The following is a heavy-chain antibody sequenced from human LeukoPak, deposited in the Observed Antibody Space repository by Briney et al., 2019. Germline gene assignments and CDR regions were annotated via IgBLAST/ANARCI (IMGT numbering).Heavy chain of an antibody. CDR2: ITWDGSDT. J-gene: IGHJ6*03. CDR1: GLSINDCA. V-gene: IGHV3-43D*03. CDR3: AKGGGYEAQYYYYYLDV. Sequence: PGGSLRLSCAAAGLSINDCAMHWVRQGPGKGLEWVSSITWDGSDTYYADSVKGRFTISRDNAKNSLYLQMNSLRAEDTAVYYCAKGGGYEAQYYYYYLDVWGKGTTVTISS. D-gene: IGHD5-12*01.